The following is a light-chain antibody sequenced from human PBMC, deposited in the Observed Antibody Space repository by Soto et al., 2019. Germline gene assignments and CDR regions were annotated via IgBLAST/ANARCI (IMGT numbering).Light chain of an antibody. CDR2: LNSDGRH. CDR3: QIWGTGGDVV. V-gene: IGLV4-69*01. Sequence: QPVLTQSPSASASLGASVKLTCTLSSGHSTYAIAWHQQQPEKGPRYLMKLNSDGRHSKGDGIPDRFSGTSSGAERYLTISCPQSEDEAVYYGQIWGTGGDVVFGGGIKLTVL. J-gene: IGLJ2*01. CDR1: SGHSTYA.